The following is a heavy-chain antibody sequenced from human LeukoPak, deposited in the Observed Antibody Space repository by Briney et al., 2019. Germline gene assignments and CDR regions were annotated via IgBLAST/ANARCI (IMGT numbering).Heavy chain of an antibody. J-gene: IGHJ5*02. CDR1: GFTFSSYA. V-gene: IGHV3-23*01. CDR3: ARGGPYSSSQSWFDP. Sequence: GGSLRLSCAASGFTFSSYAMSWVRQAPGKGLEWVSTISGDGSRTGYADSVKGRFTISRDNSKNTLYLQMNSLRADDTAVCYCARGGPYSSSQSWFDPWGQGTLVTVSS. D-gene: IGHD6-19*01. CDR2: ISGDGSRT.